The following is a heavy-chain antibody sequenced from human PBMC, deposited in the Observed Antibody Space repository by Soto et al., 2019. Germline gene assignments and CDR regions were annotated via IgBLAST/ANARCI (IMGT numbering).Heavy chain of an antibody. CDR2: IYYSGSI. CDR3: ARLDLWFGEPYYYYGMDV. Sequence: SETLSLTCTVSGGSISSYYWSWIRQPPGKGLEWIGYIYYSGSINYNPSLKSRVTISVDTSKNQFSLKLSSVTAADTAVYYCARLDLWFGEPYYYYGMDVWGQGTTVTVSS. D-gene: IGHD3-10*01. CDR1: GGSISSYY. J-gene: IGHJ6*02. V-gene: IGHV4-59*01.